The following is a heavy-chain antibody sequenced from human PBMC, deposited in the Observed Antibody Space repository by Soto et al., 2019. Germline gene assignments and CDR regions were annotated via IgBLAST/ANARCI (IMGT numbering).Heavy chain of an antibody. V-gene: IGHV1-18*01. CDR2: SSANSGQT. CDR1: GYTFTNYG. J-gene: IGHJ6*01. Sequence: QVQLVQSGAEVTNPGASVKVSCKASGYTFTNYGLSWLRRAPGQGLEGMGWSSANSGQTRYAQNLRGRVTMTTDTSPSTAYMVVRSQTSDDTAVYYCARDLPWVCGGGCCSTKEGDYCMDVWGQGTTVAGSS. CDR3: ARDLPWVCGGGCCSTKEGDYCMDV. D-gene: IGHD2-15*01.